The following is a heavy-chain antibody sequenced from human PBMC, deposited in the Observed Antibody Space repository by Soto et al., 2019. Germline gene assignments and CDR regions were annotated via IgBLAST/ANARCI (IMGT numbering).Heavy chain of an antibody. D-gene: IGHD6-6*01. CDR3: ARENGTSSLDY. CDR2: IISILDIP. V-gene: IGHV1-69*02. Sequence: QVQLVQSGAEVKKPGSSVKVCCEASGGTVSAYTINWVRQAPGQGLEWMGRIISILDIPNYAQKFQGRLMIIADTSTSTTYMELRNLRSEDTATYYCARENGTSSLDYWGQGTLVTVSS. CDR1: GGTVSAYT. J-gene: IGHJ4*02.